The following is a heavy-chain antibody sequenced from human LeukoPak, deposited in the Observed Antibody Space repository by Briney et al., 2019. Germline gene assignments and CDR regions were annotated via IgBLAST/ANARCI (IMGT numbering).Heavy chain of an antibody. D-gene: IGHD3-9*01. CDR2: ISSSSSYI. CDR1: GFTFSSYS. Sequence: GGSLRLSCAASGFTFSSYSMNWAPQAPGKGLEWVSSISSSSSYIYYADSVKGRFTISRDNAKNSLYLQMNSLRAEDTAVYYCARATNRGYYDILTGYFDYWGQGTLVTVSS. CDR3: ARATNRGYYDILTGYFDY. V-gene: IGHV3-21*01. J-gene: IGHJ4*02.